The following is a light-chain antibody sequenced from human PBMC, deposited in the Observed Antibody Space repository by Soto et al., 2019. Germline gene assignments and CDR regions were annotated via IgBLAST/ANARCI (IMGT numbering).Light chain of an antibody. Sequence: DIVLPQSTGTLSLSLAPSPTLSCRASQTVSNNYLAWYQQKPGQAPRLLIYGASNMASGIPDRFSGSGSGTDFTLTISRLEPEDFAVYYCQQYGSSGTFGQGTKVDIK. V-gene: IGKV3-20*01. CDR1: QTVSNNY. CDR2: GAS. J-gene: IGKJ1*01. CDR3: QQYGSSGT.